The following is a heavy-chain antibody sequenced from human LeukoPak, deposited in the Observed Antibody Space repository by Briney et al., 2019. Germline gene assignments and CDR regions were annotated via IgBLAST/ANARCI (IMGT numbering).Heavy chain of an antibody. CDR1: GFTFSSYA. CDR3: AKDWAHITMIVVVIGPYFDY. D-gene: IGHD3-22*01. Sequence: PGGSLRLSCAASGFTFSSYAMSWVRQAPGKGLEWVSAISGSGGSTYYADSVKGRFTISRDNSKNTLYLKMNSLRAEDTAVYYCAKDWAHITMIVVVIGPYFDYWGQGTLVTVSS. V-gene: IGHV3-23*01. CDR2: ISGSGGST. J-gene: IGHJ4*02.